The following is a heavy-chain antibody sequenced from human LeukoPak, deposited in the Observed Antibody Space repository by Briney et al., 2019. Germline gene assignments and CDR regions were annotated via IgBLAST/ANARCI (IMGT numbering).Heavy chain of an antibody. J-gene: IGHJ5*02. CDR2: ISDCNGNT. CDR1: GYTFTSYG. CDR3: ARDLYRDSLPVSWFDP. D-gene: IGHD4-11*01. V-gene: IGHV1-18*01. Sequence: AASVKVSCKASGYTFTSYGISWVRQAPGQGLEWMGWISDCNGNTNYAQKLQGRVTMTTDTSTSTAYMELRSLRSDDTAVYYCARDLYRDSLPVSWFDPWGQGTLVTVSS.